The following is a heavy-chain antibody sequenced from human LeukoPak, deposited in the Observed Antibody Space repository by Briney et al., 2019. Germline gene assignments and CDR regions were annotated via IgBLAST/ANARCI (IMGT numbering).Heavy chain of an antibody. Sequence: PSETLSLTCTVSGGSISNYYWNWIRQPPGKGLEWIGYIYYTGNTNYNPSLKSRVTISVDTSKNQFSLKLSSVTAADTAVYYCARGPHYYGSDYYMDVWGKGTTVTVSS. CDR1: GGSISNYY. J-gene: IGHJ6*03. V-gene: IGHV4-59*12. CDR3: ARGPHYYGSDYYMDV. CDR2: IYYTGNT. D-gene: IGHD3-10*01.